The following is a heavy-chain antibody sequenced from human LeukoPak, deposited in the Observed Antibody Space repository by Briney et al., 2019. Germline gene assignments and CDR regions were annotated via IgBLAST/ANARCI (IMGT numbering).Heavy chain of an antibody. D-gene: IGHD3-10*01. V-gene: IGHV6-1*01. CDR1: GDSVSSNSAA. Sequence: SQTLSLTCAISGDSVSSNSAAWNWIRQSPSRGLEWLGRTYYRSKWYNDYAVSVKSRITINPDTSKNQFSLQLNSVTPEDTAVYYCAREIRTDIYGSGSTPPIDYWGQGTLVTVSS. J-gene: IGHJ4*02. CDR3: AREIRTDIYGSGSTPPIDY. CDR2: TYYRSKWYN.